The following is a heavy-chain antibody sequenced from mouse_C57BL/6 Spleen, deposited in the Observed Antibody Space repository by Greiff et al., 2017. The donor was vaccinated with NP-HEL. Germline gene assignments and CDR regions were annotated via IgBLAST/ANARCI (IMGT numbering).Heavy chain of an antibody. D-gene: IGHD1-1*01. CDR3: ARKGMSITTVGAWYFDV. CDR1: GYTFTSYW. CDR2: IDPSDSET. J-gene: IGHJ1*03. Sequence: QVQLQQPGAELVRPGSSVKLSCKASGYTFTSYWMHWVKQRPIQGLEWIGNIDPSDSETHYNQKFKDKATLTVDKSSSTAYMQLSSLTSEDSAVYYCARKGMSITTVGAWYFDVWGTGTTVTVSS. V-gene: IGHV1-52*01.